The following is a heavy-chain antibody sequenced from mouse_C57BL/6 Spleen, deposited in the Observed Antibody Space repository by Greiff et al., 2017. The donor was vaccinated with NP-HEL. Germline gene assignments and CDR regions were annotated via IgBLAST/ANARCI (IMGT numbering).Heavy chain of an antibody. CDR1: GYTFTDYY. D-gene: IGHD2-5*01. Sequence: VQLQQSGAELVRPGASVKLSCKASGYTFTDYYINWVKQRPGQGLEWIARIYPGSGNTYYNEKFKGKATLTAEKSSSTAYMQLSSLTSEDSAVYFCARSDYSNYEGFAYWGQGTLVTVSA. CDR2: IYPGSGNT. CDR3: ARSDYSNYEGFAY. V-gene: IGHV1-76*01. J-gene: IGHJ3*01.